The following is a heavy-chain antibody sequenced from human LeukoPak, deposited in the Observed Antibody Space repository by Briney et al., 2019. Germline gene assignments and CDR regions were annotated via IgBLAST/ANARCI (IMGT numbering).Heavy chain of an antibody. Sequence: ASVKVSCKVSGYTLTELSMHWVRQAPGKGLEWTGGFDPEDGETIYAQKFQGKVTMTEDTSTDTAYMELSSLRSEDTAVYYCATTPSAPVYWYFDLWGRGTLVTVSS. CDR1: GYTLTELS. V-gene: IGHV1-24*01. CDR2: FDPEDGET. CDR3: ATTPSAPVYWYFDL. J-gene: IGHJ2*01.